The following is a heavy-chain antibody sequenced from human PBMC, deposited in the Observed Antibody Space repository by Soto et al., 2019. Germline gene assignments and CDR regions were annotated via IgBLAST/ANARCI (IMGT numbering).Heavy chain of an antibody. Sequence: EAQVVESGGGLVQPGGSLRLSCAVSGFTFSKYCMNWVRQAPGKGLEWVATITEAGGEKFYVDSVKGRFTISRETAKNSRYLETSSLRADDTAVDDCEVAGYWGQGTLVTVSS. V-gene: IGHV3-7*01. CDR3: EVAGY. CDR1: GFTFSKYC. CDR2: ITEAGGEK. D-gene: IGHD5-12*01. J-gene: IGHJ4*02.